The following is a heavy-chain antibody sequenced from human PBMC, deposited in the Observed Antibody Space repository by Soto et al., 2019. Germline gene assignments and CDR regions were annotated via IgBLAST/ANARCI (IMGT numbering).Heavy chain of an antibody. J-gene: IGHJ5*02. D-gene: IGHD3-9*01. CDR2: ISGGGGST. CDR1: GFTFSSYA. V-gene: IGHV3-23*01. CDR3: AREDYDILTGNPYWFDP. Sequence: GGSLRLSCAASGFTFSSYAMSWVRQAPGKGLEWVSAISGGGGSTYYADSVKGRFTISRDNARNSLYLQMDSLRAEDTAVYYCAREDYDILTGNPYWFDPWGQGTLVTVSS.